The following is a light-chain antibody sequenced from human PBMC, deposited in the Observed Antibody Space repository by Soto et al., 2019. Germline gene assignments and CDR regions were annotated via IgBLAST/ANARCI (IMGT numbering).Light chain of an antibody. V-gene: IGKV3-15*01. CDR2: GAS. Sequence: VMTQSPATLSVSPGERATLSCRASQSISNNLAWYQQKPGQAPRLIIYGASTRATGIPARFSGTGSGTEFTLTISSLQSEDFALYYCQQYNNWPPRYTFGQGTKLEIK. CDR1: QSISNN. CDR3: QQYNNWPPRYT. J-gene: IGKJ2*01.